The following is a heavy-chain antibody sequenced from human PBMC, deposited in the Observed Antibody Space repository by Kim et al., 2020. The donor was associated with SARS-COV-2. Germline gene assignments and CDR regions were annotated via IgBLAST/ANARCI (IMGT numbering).Heavy chain of an antibody. V-gene: IGHV4-34*01. D-gene: IGHD6-19*01. CDR3: ARVDQQWLVPFDY. CDR1: GGSFSGYY. Sequence: SETLSLTCAVYGGSFSGYYWSWIRQPPGKGLEWIGEINHSGSTNYNPSLKSRVTISVDTSKNQFSLKLSSVTAADTAVYYCARVDQQWLVPFDYWGQGTLVTVSS. J-gene: IGHJ4*02. CDR2: INHSGST.